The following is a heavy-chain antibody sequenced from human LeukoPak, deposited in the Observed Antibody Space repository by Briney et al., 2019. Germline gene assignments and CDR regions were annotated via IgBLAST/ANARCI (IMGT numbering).Heavy chain of an antibody. CDR1: GGSISSYY. V-gene: IGHV4-59*01. Sequence: SETLSLTCTVSGGSISSYYWSWIRQPPGKGLGWIGYIYYSGSTNYNPSLKSRVTISVDTSKNQFSLKLSSVTAADTAVYYCARDLYSSSSLNYFDYWGQGTLVTVSS. J-gene: IGHJ4*02. CDR2: IYYSGST. CDR3: ARDLYSSSSLNYFDY. D-gene: IGHD6-13*01.